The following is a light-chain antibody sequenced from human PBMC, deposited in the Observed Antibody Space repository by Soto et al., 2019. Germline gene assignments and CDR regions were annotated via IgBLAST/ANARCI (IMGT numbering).Light chain of an antibody. J-gene: IGKJ5*01. CDR1: QSISSK. CDR3: QQYNSWLQIT. CDR2: GAS. Sequence: EIVMTQSPATLSVSPGERATLSCRASQSISSKVGWYQQRPGQAPRLLMYGASTRATGIPARFSGSGSGTEFTLTISSLESEDSEVYYCQQYNSWLQITCGQGTRLEMK. V-gene: IGKV3-15*01.